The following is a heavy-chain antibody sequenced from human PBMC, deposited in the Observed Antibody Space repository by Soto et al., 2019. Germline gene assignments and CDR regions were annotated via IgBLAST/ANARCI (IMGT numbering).Heavy chain of an antibody. CDR3: ARGRRYYDFWSGYPKYYFDY. D-gene: IGHD3-3*01. CDR2: INHSGST. Sequence: SETLSLTCAFYGLYFSGYYWSWIRQPPGKGLEWIGEINHSGSTNYNPSLKSRVTISVDTSKNQFSLKLSSVTAADTAVYYCARGRRYYDFWSGYPKYYFDYWGQGTLVTVSS. CDR1: GLYFSGYY. J-gene: IGHJ4*02. V-gene: IGHV4-34*01.